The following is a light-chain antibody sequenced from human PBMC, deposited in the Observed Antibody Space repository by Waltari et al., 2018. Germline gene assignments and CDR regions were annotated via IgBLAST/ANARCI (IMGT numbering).Light chain of an antibody. CDR2: GAS. CDR3: QQYNRWPPLT. V-gene: IGKV3-15*01. J-gene: IGKJ4*01. CDR1: QGVHDN. Sequence: ETVMTQSPATLSVSPGERVTLSCRASQGVHDNLAWYQQKPGQAPRLLISGASTRATGFPARFRGTGSGTDFTLTITSLQSEDSALYYCQQYNRWPPLTFGGGTKVEIK.